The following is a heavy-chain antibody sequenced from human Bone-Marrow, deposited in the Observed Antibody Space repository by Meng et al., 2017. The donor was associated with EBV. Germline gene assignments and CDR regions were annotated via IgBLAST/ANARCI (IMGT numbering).Heavy chain of an antibody. CDR2: INPNSGNT. CDR3: ARMGY. V-gene: IGHV1-8*01. J-gene: IGHJ4*02. CDR1: GYNLRSYD. Sequence: QVRLVQLGQEWETPSASGKVSCRTSGYNLRSYDVNWVRQDPGQGIEWMGWINPNSGNTGFAQKIQGRVSMTWDTYTSTAYMELRNLRSEDTAVYYCARMGYWGQGTLVTVSS.